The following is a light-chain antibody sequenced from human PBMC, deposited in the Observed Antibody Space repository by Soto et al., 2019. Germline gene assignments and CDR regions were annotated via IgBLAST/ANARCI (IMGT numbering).Light chain of an antibody. J-gene: IGLJ2*01. Sequence: QSALTQPASVSGSPGQSITISCTGTSSDVGGYNYVSWYQHHPGKAPKLMIYDVSNRPSGVSYRLSGSKSGNTASLTISGLQAEDEADYYCSSYTRSSTGVVFGGGTKLTVL. V-gene: IGLV2-14*03. CDR1: SSDVGGYNY. CDR2: DVS. CDR3: SSYTRSSTGVV.